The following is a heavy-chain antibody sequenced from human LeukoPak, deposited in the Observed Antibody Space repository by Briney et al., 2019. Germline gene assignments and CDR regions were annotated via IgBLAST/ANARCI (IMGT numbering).Heavy chain of an antibody. D-gene: IGHD2-2*01. CDR1: GGSFSGYY. V-gene: IGHV4-34*01. CDR3: ARQYCSSTSCAFDY. CDR2: INHSGST. Sequence: SETLSLTCAVYGGSFSGYYWSWIRQPPGRGLEWIGEINHSGSTNYKPSLKSRVTISVDTSKNQFSLKLSSVTAADTVVYYCARQYCSSTSCAFDYWGQGTLVTVSS. J-gene: IGHJ4*02.